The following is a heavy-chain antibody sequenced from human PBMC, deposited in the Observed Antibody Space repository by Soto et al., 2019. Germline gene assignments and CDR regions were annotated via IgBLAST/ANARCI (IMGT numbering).Heavy chain of an antibody. D-gene: IGHD2-21*02. CDR2: VNAGNGNT. CDR1: GYTFTSYA. CDR3: ARSIVVVTALDC. V-gene: IGHV1-3*05. Sequence: QVQLVQSGAEEKKPGASVKVSCKASGYTFTSYAMHWVRQAPGQRLEWMGWVNAGNGNTKYSQKFQGRVTITRDTSASTAYMELSSLRSEDTAVYYCARSIVVVTALDCWGQGTVVTVSS. J-gene: IGHJ4*02.